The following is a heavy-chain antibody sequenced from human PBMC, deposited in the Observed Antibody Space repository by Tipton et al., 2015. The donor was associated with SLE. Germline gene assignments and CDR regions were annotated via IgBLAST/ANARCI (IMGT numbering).Heavy chain of an antibody. D-gene: IGHD3-16*01. CDR3: ARSMFTTKRVFDY. V-gene: IGHV4-59*01. Sequence: TLSLTCTVSGGSMYDYYWSWIRQPPGKGLEWIGYIHYTGSSNHNPSLRGRVTMSVDTSKNQFSLNVNSMTAADTAVYYCARSMFTTKRVFDYWGQGSLVTVSS. CDR1: GGSMYDYY. J-gene: IGHJ4*02. CDR2: IHYTGSS.